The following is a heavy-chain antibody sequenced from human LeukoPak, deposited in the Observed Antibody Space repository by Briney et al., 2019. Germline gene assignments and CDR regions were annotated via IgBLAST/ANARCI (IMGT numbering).Heavy chain of an antibody. D-gene: IGHD2-15*01. CDR2: ISAYNGNT. CDR3: ARDERAYCSSGANCPYFDY. J-gene: IGHJ4*02. CDR1: GYTFTPYG. Sequence: ASVKVSCKASGYTFTPYGISWVRQAPGQGLEWMGWISAYNGNTYYAQKLQGRVTMTTDTSTNTAYMELRSLRSDDTAVYHCARDERAYCSSGANCPYFDYWGQGTLVTVSS. V-gene: IGHV1-18*01.